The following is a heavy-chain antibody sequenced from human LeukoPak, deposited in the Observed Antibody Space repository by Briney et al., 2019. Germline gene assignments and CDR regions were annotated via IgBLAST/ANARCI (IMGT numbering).Heavy chain of an antibody. D-gene: IGHD3-16*02. CDR3: ARASRLGELSLGY. J-gene: IGHJ4*02. CDR1: GGSVSSGGYY. V-gene: IGHV4-31*03. CDR2: ISDRGRT. Sequence: SETLSLTCTVSGGSVSSGGYYWSWIRQHPQKGLEWIGYISDRGRTYYNPSLMSRLTISVDTSKNQFSLRLTSVTAADTAVYYCARASRLGELSLGYWGQGTLVTVSS.